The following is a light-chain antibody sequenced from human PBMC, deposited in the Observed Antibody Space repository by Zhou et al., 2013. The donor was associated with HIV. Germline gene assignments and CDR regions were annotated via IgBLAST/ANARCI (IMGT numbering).Light chain of an antibody. Sequence: AIQLTQSPSSLSASVGDRVTITCRASQGIGSNLAWYQQKSGKAPKFLIYDASSLESGVPSRFSGSGSGTDFTLTISSLQPDDFATYYCQQYNSYPYSFGQGTKLEIK. V-gene: IGKV1-13*02. CDR2: DAS. J-gene: IGKJ2*03. CDR1: QGIGSN. CDR3: QQYNSYPYS.